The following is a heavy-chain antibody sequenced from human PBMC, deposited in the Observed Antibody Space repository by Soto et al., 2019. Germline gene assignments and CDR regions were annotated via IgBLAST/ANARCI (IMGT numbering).Heavy chain of an antibody. D-gene: IGHD3-16*01. V-gene: IGHV4-59*01. CDR1: GASISSYH. J-gene: IGHJ6*03. CDR2: IYYSGSA. CDR3: AAAVPAEYVFPYYYMDV. Sequence: QVQLQESGPGLVKPSETLSLTCTVSGASISSYHWSWIRQTPGKGLEWIGYIYYSGSANYNPSLRSRVTCAVDTSKNQGSLKLSAVTAADTGVYYCAAAVPAEYVFPYYYMDVWGKGTTVTVSS.